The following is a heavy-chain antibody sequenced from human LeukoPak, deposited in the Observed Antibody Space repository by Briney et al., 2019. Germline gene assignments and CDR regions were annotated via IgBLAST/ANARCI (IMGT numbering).Heavy chain of an antibody. V-gene: IGHV4-34*01. CDR1: GGSFSGHY. J-gene: IGHJ4*02. Sequence: SETLSLTCAVYGGSFSGHYGSWIRQPPGKGLEWIGEISPRGSTNYSSSLKSRVTISGDTSKNQFSLQLSSVTAADTAVYYCVRYYFGSESYHNYPNFDHWGQGTLVTVSS. D-gene: IGHD3-10*01. CDR3: VRYYFGSESYHNYPNFDH. CDR2: ISPRGST.